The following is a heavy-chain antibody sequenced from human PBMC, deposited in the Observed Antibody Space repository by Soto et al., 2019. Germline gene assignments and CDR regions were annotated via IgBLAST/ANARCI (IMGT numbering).Heavy chain of an antibody. CDR2: ISGSGGST. CDR3: AKDASSGITSFDL. Sequence: EVDMAESGGGLVKPGGSLRLSCVASGFTFSRYSMTWVRQSPGRGLEWVSSISGSGGSTYYADSVKGRFTISRDNSKNTLYLQMNSLRAEDTALYYCAKDASSGITSFDLWGRGTLVTVSS. CDR1: GFTFSRYS. J-gene: IGHJ2*01. D-gene: IGHD3-3*01. V-gene: IGHV3-23*04.